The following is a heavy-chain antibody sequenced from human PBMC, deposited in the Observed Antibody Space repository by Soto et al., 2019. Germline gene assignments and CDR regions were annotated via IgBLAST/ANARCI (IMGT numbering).Heavy chain of an antibody. V-gene: IGHV1-46*01. D-gene: IGHD6-19*01. CDR2: INPGGGSA. Sequence: QVDLVQSGAEVKNPGASVTISCKASGSAITRYYIHWVRQAPGRGLEWMGIINPGGGSASYAQKFQDRGTIDKDTSTGTVYMDLRSLRTEDTAVYYCARDTSGWSLNGLDVWGQGTTVNVSS. CDR3: ARDTSGWSLNGLDV. CDR1: GSAITRYY. J-gene: IGHJ6*02.